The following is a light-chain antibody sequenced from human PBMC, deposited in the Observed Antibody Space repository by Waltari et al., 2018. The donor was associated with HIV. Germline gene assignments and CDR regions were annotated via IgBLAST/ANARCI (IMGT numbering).Light chain of an antibody. CDR1: SSDVGGYNF. Sequence: QSALTQPRSVSGSPGQSVTSSCTGTSSDVGGYNFVSWYQPHPGKAPKLMSYDVTKRPSVVPDRISGSKSGNTASLTISGLQAEDEADYHCCSYAGSYAWVFGGGTKLTVL. CDR2: DVT. V-gene: IGLV2-11*01. J-gene: IGLJ3*02. CDR3: CSYAGSYAWV.